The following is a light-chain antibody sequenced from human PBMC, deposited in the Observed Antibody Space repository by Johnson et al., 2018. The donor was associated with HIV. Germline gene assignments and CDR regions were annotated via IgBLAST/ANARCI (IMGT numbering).Light chain of an antibody. J-gene: IGLJ1*01. CDR1: SSNIGNNY. CDR3: GTWDSSLSAYV. CDR2: DNN. V-gene: IGLV1-51*01. Sequence: QAVLTQPPSVSAAPGQKVTISCSGSSSNIGNNYVSWYQQLPGTAPKLLIYDNNKRPSGIPDRFSGSKYGTSATLGIIELQTGDEADYYCGTWDSSLSAYVFGTGTKVTVL.